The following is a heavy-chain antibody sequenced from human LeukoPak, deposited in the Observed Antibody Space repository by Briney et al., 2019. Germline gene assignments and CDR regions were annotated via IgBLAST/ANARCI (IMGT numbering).Heavy chain of an antibody. Sequence: PSEPLSLTCGVSGYSISSGYYWGWIRQPPGKGLEWIGSIYHSGSTDYNPSLKSRVTISVDTSKNQFSLKLNSVTAADTAVYYCARRSDGYNLGFSDYCGQGTLVTVSS. D-gene: IGHD5-24*01. CDR3: ARRSDGYNLGFSDY. CDR1: GYSISSGYY. V-gene: IGHV4-38-2*01. J-gene: IGHJ4*02. CDR2: IYHSGST.